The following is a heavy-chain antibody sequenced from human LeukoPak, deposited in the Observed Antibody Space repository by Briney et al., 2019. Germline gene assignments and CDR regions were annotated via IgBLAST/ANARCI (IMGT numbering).Heavy chain of an antibody. D-gene: IGHD6-13*01. CDR2: IHHSGST. Sequence: PSETLSLTCTVSGGSISSYYWSWIRLPPGKGLEWIGEIHHSGSTNYNPSLKSRVTISVDTSKKQFSLKLSSLTATDSAVYYCARKGGGQLVNTRRWFDPWGQGTLVTVSS. J-gene: IGHJ5*02. CDR1: GGSISSYY. V-gene: IGHV4-34*01. CDR3: ARKGGGQLVNTRRWFDP.